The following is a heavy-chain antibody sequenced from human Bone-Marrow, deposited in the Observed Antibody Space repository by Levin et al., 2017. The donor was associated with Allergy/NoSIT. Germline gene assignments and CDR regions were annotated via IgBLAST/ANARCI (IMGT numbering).Heavy chain of an antibody. V-gene: IGHV4-59*01. CDR2: IYSTGSA. CDR1: GGSMTDYY. D-gene: IGHD4/OR15-4a*01. Sequence: SETLSLTCTVSGGSMTDYYWSWIRQPSGKGLEWLGYIYSTGSASYTPSLRSRVTISLDTSKNQFSLKLSSVTAADTAVYYCARWKYYGAYYYYMDVWGKGTTVTVSS. J-gene: IGHJ6*03. CDR3: ARWKYYGAYYYYMDV.